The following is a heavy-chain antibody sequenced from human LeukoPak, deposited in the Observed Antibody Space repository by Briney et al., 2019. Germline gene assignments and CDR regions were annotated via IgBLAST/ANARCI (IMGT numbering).Heavy chain of an antibody. D-gene: IGHD5-18*01. Sequence: GGSLRLSCAASGFTFSSYGMHWVRQAPGKGLEWVAVISYDGSNKYYADSVKGRFTISRDNSKNTLYLQMNSLRAEDTAVYYCATTAMVPYWGQGTLVTVSS. V-gene: IGHV3-30*03. CDR1: GFTFSSYG. CDR3: ATTAMVPY. J-gene: IGHJ4*02. CDR2: ISYDGSNK.